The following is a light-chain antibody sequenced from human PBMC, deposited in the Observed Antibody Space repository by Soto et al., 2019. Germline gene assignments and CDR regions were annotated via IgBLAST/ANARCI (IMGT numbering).Light chain of an antibody. CDR1: SSNIGAGYD. J-gene: IGLJ1*01. CDR2: GNN. Sequence: QSVLTQPASVAGAPGQRVTISCTGSSSNIGAGYDVHWYQQLPGTAPKLLIYGNNNRPSGVPDRFSGSKSGTSASLAVTGLQAEDEADYYCQSYATGLSVLYVFGTGTNVTVL. CDR3: QSYATGLSVLYV. V-gene: IGLV1-40*01.